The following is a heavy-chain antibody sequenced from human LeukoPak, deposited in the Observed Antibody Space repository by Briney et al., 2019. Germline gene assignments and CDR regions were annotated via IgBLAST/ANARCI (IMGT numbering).Heavy chain of an antibody. J-gene: IGHJ4*02. V-gene: IGHV3-7*05. CDR1: GFTFSSYW. CDR3: AKLSTWLPDY. CDR2: IKQDGSEK. D-gene: IGHD6-19*01. Sequence: GGSLRLSCAASGFTFSSYWMSWVRQAPGKVLEWLADIKQDGSEKYYVDSVKGRFTSSRDNAKNSLFLQMNSLRAEDTAVYYCAKLSTWLPDYWGQGTLVTVSS.